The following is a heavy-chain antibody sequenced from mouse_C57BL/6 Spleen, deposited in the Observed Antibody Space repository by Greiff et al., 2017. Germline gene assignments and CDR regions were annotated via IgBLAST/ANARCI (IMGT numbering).Heavy chain of an antibody. CDR1: GYTFTSYW. Sequence: QVQLQQPGAELVKPGASVKMSCKASGYTFTSYWITWVKQRPGQGLEWIGDIYPGSGSTNYNEKFKSKATLTVDTSSSTAYMQLSSLTSEDSAVYYCARRGDGYDYFDDWGQGTTLTVSS. J-gene: IGHJ2*01. CDR2: IYPGSGST. V-gene: IGHV1-55*01. CDR3: ARRGDGYDYFDD. D-gene: IGHD2-2*01.